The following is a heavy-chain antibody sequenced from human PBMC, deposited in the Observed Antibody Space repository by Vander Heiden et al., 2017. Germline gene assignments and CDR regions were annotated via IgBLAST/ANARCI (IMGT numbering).Heavy chain of an antibody. Sequence: QVQLQESGPGLVKPSQTRSLTCTVSGGSISSGGYYWSWIRQHPGKGLEWIGYIYYSGSTYYNPSLKSRVTISVDTSKNQFSLKLSAVTAADTAVYYCARYGDYVGWFDPWGQGTLVTVSS. V-gene: IGHV4-31*03. J-gene: IGHJ5*02. CDR1: GGSISSGGYY. CDR3: ARYGDYVGWFDP. CDR2: IYYSGST. D-gene: IGHD4-17*01.